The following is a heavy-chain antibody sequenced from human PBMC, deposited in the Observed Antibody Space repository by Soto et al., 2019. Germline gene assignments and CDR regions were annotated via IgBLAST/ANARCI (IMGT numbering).Heavy chain of an antibody. J-gene: IGHJ4*02. V-gene: IGHV4-34*01. D-gene: IGHD5-12*01. Sequence: PSETLSLTCAVYGGSFSGYYWTWIRQPPGTGLEWIGEINHSGSTNYNPSLKSRVTISVDTSKNQFSLKLTSVTAADTAVYYCARRWLQSPINAFDYWGQGTLVTVSS. CDR2: INHSGST. CDR3: ARRWLQSPINAFDY. CDR1: GGSFSGYY.